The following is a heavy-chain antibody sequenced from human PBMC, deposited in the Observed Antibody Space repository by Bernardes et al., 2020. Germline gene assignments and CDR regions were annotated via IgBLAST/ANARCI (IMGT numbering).Heavy chain of an antibody. J-gene: IGHJ4*02. Sequence: GGSLRLSCAASGFTFSSYAMHWVRQAPGKGLEWVAVISYDGRNKYYADSVKGRFTISRDNSKNTLYLQMNSLRAEDTAVYYCAKDFDGSSWVWTDYWGQGTLVTVSS. V-gene: IGHV3-30*04. D-gene: IGHD6-13*01. CDR1: GFTFSSYA. CDR2: ISYDGRNK. CDR3: AKDFDGSSWVWTDY.